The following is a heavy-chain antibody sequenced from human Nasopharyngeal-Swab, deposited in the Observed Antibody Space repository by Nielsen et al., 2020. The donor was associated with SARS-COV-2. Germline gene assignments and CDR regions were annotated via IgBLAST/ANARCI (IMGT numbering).Heavy chain of an antibody. Sequence: SGPTLVKPTQTLTLTCAFSGFSLNTHGICVSWIRQPPGKAPEWLGFIDWDDEAHYSPPLKTRLTISKDHSKNQVVLRMTKMDPLDTATYFCARNNPPPQVSLNRGLTKPAYYYGMDVWGRGTTVIVSS. CDR2: IDWDDEA. J-gene: IGHJ6*02. V-gene: IGHV2-70*01. D-gene: IGHD3-10*01. CDR1: GFSLNTHGIC. CDR3: ARNNPPPQVSLNRGLTKPAYYYGMDV.